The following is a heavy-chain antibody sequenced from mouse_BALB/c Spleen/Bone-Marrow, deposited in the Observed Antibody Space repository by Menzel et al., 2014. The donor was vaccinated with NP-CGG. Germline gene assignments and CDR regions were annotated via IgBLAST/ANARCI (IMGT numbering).Heavy chain of an antibody. Sequence: VHLVESGPDLVSPSQSLSITCTVSGFSLTSYGVHWVRQPPGKGLEGLVVIWSDGSTTYNSALKSKLSISKDNSKSXVFLKMNSLQTDDTAMYYCARHRYGAMDYWGQGTSVTVSS. D-gene: IGHD2-14*01. V-gene: IGHV2-6-2*01. CDR1: GFSLTSYG. CDR3: ARHRYGAMDY. J-gene: IGHJ4*01. CDR2: IWSDGST.